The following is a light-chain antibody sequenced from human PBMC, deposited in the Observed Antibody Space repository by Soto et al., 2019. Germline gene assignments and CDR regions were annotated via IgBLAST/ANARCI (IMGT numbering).Light chain of an antibody. J-gene: IGKJ5*01. CDR3: MQSTQLPPT. V-gene: IGKV2D-29*02. Sequence: DVVMTQTPLSLSVAPGQPASISCKSSQSLLHITGETFLFWYLQKPGQSPQLLIYEFSTRVSGVLDRFSGSGPGTDFTPEISRVETDDVVIYYCMQSTQLPPTFGQGTRLGIE. CDR1: QSLLHITGETF. CDR2: EFS.